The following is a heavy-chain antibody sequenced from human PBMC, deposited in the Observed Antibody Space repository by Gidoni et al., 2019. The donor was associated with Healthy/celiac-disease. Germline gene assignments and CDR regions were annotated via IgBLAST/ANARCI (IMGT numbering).Heavy chain of an antibody. D-gene: IGHD6-6*01. CDR1: GFTFGGPA. Sequence: EVQLVESGGGLVQPGGSLKLSCAASGFTFGGPAIHWVRQASGKGLEWVGRIRSKANSYATAYAASVKGRFTISRDDSKNTAYLQMNSLKTEDTAVYYCTRQLNWEYSSSSDAFDIWGQGTMVTVSS. J-gene: IGHJ3*02. CDR3: TRQLNWEYSSSSDAFDI. CDR2: IRSKANSYAT. V-gene: IGHV3-73*02.